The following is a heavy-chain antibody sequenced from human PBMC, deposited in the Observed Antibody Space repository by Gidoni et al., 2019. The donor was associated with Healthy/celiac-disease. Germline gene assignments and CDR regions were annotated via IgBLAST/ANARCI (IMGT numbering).Heavy chain of an antibody. V-gene: IGHV4-39*01. J-gene: IGHJ1*01. D-gene: IGHD1-26*01. CDR3: ARREGATDFAEYFQH. CDR1: GGSISSSSYY. Sequence: QLQLQESGPGLVKPSETLSLTCTVSGGSISSSSYYWGWIRQPPGKGLEWIGSIYYSGSTYYNPSLKSRVTISVDTSKNQFSLKLSSVTAADTAVYYCARREGATDFAEYFQHWGQGTLVTVSS. CDR2: IYYSGST.